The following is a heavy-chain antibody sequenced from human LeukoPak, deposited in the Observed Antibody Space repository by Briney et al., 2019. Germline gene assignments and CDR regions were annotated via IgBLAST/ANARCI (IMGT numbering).Heavy chain of an antibody. CDR2: IRQDGSEK. CDR3: TRGPGQVVVRGDY. J-gene: IGHJ4*02. Sequence: PGGSLRLSCVATGFIFSSYWMSWVRQAPGKGLEWVANIRQDGSEKYYVDSVKGRFTISRDNAQNSLYLQMSSLRVEDTAVYYCTRGPGQVVVRGDYWGQGTLVTVSS. V-gene: IGHV3-7*05. D-gene: IGHD2-15*01. CDR1: GFIFSSYW.